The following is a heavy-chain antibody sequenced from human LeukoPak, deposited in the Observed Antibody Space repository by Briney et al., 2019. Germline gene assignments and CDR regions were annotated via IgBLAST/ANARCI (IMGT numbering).Heavy chain of an antibody. Sequence: ETLSLTCAVYGGSFSGYYWSWIRQPPGKGLEWVSAISGSGGSTYYADSVKGRFTISRDNSKNTLYLQMNSLRAEDTAVYYCARDPNWGSGYWGQGTLVTVSS. V-gene: IGHV3-23*01. J-gene: IGHJ4*02. CDR3: ARDPNWGSGY. CDR2: ISGSGGST. CDR1: GGSFSGYY. D-gene: IGHD7-27*01.